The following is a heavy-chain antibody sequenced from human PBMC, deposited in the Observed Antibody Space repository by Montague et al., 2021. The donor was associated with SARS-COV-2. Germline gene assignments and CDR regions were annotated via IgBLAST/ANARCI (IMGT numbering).Heavy chain of an antibody. D-gene: IGHD5-18*01. CDR1: GGSISSSY. CDR2: IYHHGSA. CDR3: ARETDSYPSGTQYFDL. V-gene: IGHV4-59*01. Sequence: SETLSLTCSVSGGSISSSYWSWIRQPPGKGLEWIGYIYHHGSAKYNPSLKSRVTISVDTSKNQFSLKLTSVTAADTAVYFCARETDSYPSGTQYFDLWGRGTLVTVSS. J-gene: IGHJ2*01.